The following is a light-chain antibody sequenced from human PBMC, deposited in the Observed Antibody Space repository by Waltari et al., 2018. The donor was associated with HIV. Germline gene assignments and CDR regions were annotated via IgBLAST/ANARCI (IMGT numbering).Light chain of an antibody. CDR3: QQYDNLQLT. CDR1: QDISNY. J-gene: IGKJ4*01. V-gene: IGKV1-33*01. CDR2: DAS. Sequence: DIQMTQSPSSLSASVGDRVTITCQASQDISNYLNWYQQKPGKAPKLLIYDASNLETEVPSRFSGSGSGTDFTFTISSLQPEDIATYYCQQYDNLQLTFGGGTKVEIK.